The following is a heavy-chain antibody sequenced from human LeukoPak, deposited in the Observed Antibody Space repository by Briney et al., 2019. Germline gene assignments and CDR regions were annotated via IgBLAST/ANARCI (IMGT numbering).Heavy chain of an antibody. CDR1: GFTVSSNY. J-gene: IGHJ4*02. Sequence: GGSLRLSCAASGFTVSSNYMSWVRQAPGKGLEWVSVIYSGGSTYYADSVKGRFTVSRDNSKDTLYLQMNSLRAEDTAVYYCARSNPYYYDKRPPLHFDYWGQGTLVTVSS. CDR3: ARSNPYYYDKRPPLHFDY. D-gene: IGHD3-22*01. V-gene: IGHV3-66*01. CDR2: IYSGGST.